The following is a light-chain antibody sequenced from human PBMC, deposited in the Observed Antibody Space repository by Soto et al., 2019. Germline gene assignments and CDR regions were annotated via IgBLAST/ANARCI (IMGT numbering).Light chain of an antibody. Sequence: QSVLTQPPSASGTPGQRVTVSCSGDSSNIGNNIVNWYQQFPGAAPKLLIYADNLRPSGVPDRFSGSKSGTSASLAISGLQSEDEADYYCVTWDDSLNGRVFGGGTKLTVL. CDR2: ADN. CDR3: VTWDDSLNGRV. J-gene: IGLJ3*02. CDR1: SSNIGNNI. V-gene: IGLV1-44*01.